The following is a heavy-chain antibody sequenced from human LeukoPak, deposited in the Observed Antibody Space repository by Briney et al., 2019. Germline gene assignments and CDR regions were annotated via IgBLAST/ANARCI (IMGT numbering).Heavy chain of an antibody. D-gene: IGHD6-6*01. CDR2: ISSSSSYI. CDR1: GFTFSSYS. J-gene: IGHJ3*02. CDR3: ARARIAARPPSDAFDI. V-gene: IGHV3-21*01. Sequence: PGGSLRLSCAASGFTFSSYSMNWVRQAPGKGLEWVSSISSSSSYIYYADSVKGRFTISRDNAKNSLYLQMNSLRAEDTAVYYCARARIAARPPSDAFDIWGQGTMVTVSS.